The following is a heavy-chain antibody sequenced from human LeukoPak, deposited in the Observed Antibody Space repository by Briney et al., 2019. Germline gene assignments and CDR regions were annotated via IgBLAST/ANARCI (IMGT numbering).Heavy chain of an antibody. Sequence: PSETLSLTCTVSGGSISSSSYYWGWIRQPPGKGLEWIGSIYYSGSTYYNPSLKSRVTISVDTSKNQFSLKLSSVTAADTAVYYCARQYGAFDIWGQGTTVTVSS. CDR1: GGSISSSSYY. D-gene: IGHD2-8*01. CDR2: IYYSGST. CDR3: ARQYGAFDI. J-gene: IGHJ3*02. V-gene: IGHV4-39*01.